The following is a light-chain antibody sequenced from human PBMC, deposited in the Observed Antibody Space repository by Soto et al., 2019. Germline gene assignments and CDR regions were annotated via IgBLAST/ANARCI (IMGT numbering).Light chain of an antibody. V-gene: IGLV2-14*01. CDR3: SSYTSTSTLYV. CDR2: EVS. Sequence: QSVLTQPPSVSGAPGQRVTISCTGSNSDIGTYNYVSWYQQLPGKAPKLVISEVSNRPSGISGRFSGSKSGNAASLTISGLQAEDEATYYCSSYTSTSTLYVFGPGTKLTVL. J-gene: IGLJ1*01. CDR1: NSDIGTYNY.